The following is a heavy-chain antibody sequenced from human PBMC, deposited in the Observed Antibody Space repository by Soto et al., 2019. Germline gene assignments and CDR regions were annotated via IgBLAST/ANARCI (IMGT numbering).Heavy chain of an antibody. Sequence: SETLSLTCAVSGGSVRSGPYYWSWIRQHPGRGLEWIGYIYYSGSTYYNPSLKSRVSISVDTSKNQFSLKLNSVTATDTAVYYCARTHCSSASCYGFYYYGMDVWGQGATVTVSS. CDR1: GGSVRSGPYY. J-gene: IGHJ6*02. D-gene: IGHD2-2*01. CDR3: ARTHCSSASCYGFYYYGMDV. V-gene: IGHV4-31*11. CDR2: IYYSGST.